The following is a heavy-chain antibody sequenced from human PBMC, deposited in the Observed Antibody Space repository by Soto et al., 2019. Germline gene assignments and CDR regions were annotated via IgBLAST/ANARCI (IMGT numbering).Heavy chain of an antibody. V-gene: IGHV3-23*01. CDR2: ILATGGST. CDR3: ARRSHDSSAWSFYFDY. CDR1: GFSFSSYA. J-gene: IGHJ4*02. Sequence: PGGSLRLSCAASGFSFSSYAMGWFRRAPGKGLEWVSAILATGGSTYYADPVKGRFTISRDNSKNTLYLQMNSLRAEDTAVYYCARRSHDSSAWSFYFDYWGQGTLVTVSS. D-gene: IGHD6-19*01.